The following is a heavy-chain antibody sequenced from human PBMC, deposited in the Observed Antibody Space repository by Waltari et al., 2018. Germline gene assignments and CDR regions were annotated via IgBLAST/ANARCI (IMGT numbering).Heavy chain of an antibody. D-gene: IGHD2-2*01. J-gene: IGHJ5*02. V-gene: IGHV4-4*07. Sequence: QVQLQESGPGLVKPSETLSLTCTVSGGSISSYYWSWIRQPAGKGLEWIGRIYTSGSTNYNPSLKSRVTMAVDTSNNQFSLKLSSVTAADTAVYYCARGTRGGVVVPAAMTFDPWGQGTLVTVSS. CDR3: ARGTRGGVVVPAAMTFDP. CDR2: IYTSGST. CDR1: GGSISSYY.